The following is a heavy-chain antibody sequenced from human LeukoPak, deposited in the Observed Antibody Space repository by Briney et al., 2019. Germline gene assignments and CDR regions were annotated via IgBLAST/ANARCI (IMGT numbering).Heavy chain of an antibody. CDR3: ARDYYDSSGPGDY. Sequence: GGSLRLSCAASGFTVSSNYMSWVRQAPGKGLEWVSVIYSGGSTYYADSVKGRFTISRDNSKNTLYLQMNSLRAEDTAVYYCARDYYDSSGPGDYWGQGTLVTVSS. J-gene: IGHJ4*02. CDR2: IYSGGST. CDR1: GFTVSSNY. V-gene: IGHV3-66*01. D-gene: IGHD3-22*01.